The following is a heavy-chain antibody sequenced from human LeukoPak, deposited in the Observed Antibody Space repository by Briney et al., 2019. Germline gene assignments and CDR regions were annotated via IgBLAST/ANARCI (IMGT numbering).Heavy chain of an antibody. D-gene: IGHD4-17*01. CDR1: GYTFTSYD. CDR3: ARGRYGDYYYYYYMDV. CDR2: VNPNSGNT. Sequence: ASVKVSCKASGYTFTSYDINWVRQATGQGLGWMGWVNPNSGNTGYAQKFQGRVTMTRNTSISTAYMELSSLRSEDTAVYYCARGRYGDYYYYYYMDVWGKGTTVTVSS. V-gene: IGHV1-8*01. J-gene: IGHJ6*03.